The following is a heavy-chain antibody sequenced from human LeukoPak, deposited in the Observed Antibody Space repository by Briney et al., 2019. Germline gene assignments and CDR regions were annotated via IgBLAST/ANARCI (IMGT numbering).Heavy chain of an antibody. CDR3: ARDLYRIVVVPHYFDY. D-gene: IGHD3-22*01. Sequence: GGSLRLSCAASGFTFSSYGMSWVRQAPGKGLEWVSAISGSGGSTYYAASVKGRFTISRDNSKNTLYLQMNSLRAEDTAVYYCARDLYRIVVVPHYFDYWGQGALVTVSS. V-gene: IGHV3-23*01. CDR2: ISGSGGST. J-gene: IGHJ4*02. CDR1: GFTFSSYG.